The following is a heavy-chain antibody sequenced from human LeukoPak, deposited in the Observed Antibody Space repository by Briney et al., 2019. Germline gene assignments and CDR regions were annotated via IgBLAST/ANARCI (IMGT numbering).Heavy chain of an antibody. CDR2: ISTSSSYM. V-gene: IGHV3-21*01. CDR3: ARTTDYSSGFDY. Sequence: SGESLRLSCAASEFTFSRYSMNWVRQAPGKGLEWVSSISTSSSYMFYAASVKGRFTISRDNAKNSLYLQMNSLRADDTAVYYCARTTDYSSGFDYWGQGTLVTVSS. CDR1: EFTFSRYS. J-gene: IGHJ4*02. D-gene: IGHD6-19*01.